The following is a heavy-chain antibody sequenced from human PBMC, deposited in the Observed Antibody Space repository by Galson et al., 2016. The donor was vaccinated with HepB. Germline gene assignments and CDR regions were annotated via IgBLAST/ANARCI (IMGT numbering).Heavy chain of an antibody. J-gene: IGHJ4*02. V-gene: IGHV3-11*06. CDR1: GFTFSDYF. Sequence: SLRLSCAASGFTFSDYFMSWVRQAPGKGLEWVSYINSSSIYTNYADSVKGRFTISRDNAKNSLYLQMNSLRAEDTAVYYCARAGATAVSHFDYWGQGTLVTVSS. CDR3: ARAGATAVSHFDY. CDR2: INSSSIYT. D-gene: IGHD4-23*01.